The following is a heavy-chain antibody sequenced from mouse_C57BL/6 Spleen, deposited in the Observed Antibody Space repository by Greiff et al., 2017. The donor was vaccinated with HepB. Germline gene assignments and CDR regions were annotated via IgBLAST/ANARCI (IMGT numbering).Heavy chain of an antibody. CDR2: IDPSDSYT. CDR1: GYTFTSYW. J-gene: IGHJ4*01. CDR3: ARYYDYAYAMDY. D-gene: IGHD2-4*01. Sequence: VKLMESGAELVMPGASVKLSCKASGYTFTSYWMHWVKQRPGQGLEWIGEIDPSDSYTNYNQKFKGKSTLTVDKSSSTAYMQLSSLTSEDSAVYYCARYYDYAYAMDYWGQGTSVTVSS. V-gene: IGHV1-69*01.